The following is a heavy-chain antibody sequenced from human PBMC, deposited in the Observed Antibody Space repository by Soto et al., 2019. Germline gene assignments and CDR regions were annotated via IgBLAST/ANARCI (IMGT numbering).Heavy chain of an antibody. CDR1: GYTFSEYS. D-gene: IGHD3-9*01. V-gene: IGHV3-48*02. CDR2: SGTSRKYI. J-gene: IGHJ3*02. CDR3: VRDRDWAFDI. Sequence: GGSLRLSCAASGYTFSEYSMNWVRQAPGKGLEWVSYSGTSRKYIFYADSVRGRFTISRDDAKSSLYLQLNSLRDEDTAVYYCVRDRDWAFDIWGQGTMVTVSS.